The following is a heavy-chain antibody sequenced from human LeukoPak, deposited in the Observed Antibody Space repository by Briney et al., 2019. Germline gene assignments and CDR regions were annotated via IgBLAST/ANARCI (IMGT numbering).Heavy chain of an antibody. V-gene: IGHV4-59*01. CDR2: IYYSGST. D-gene: IGHD3-9*01. CDR1: GGSISSYY. J-gene: IGHJ3*02. Sequence: SETLSLTCTVSGGSISSYYWSWIRQPPGKGLEWIGYIYYSGSTNYNPSLKSRVTISVDTSKNQFSLKLSSVTAADTAVYYCARGLEYYDILTGYSGAFDIWGQGTMVTVSS. CDR3: ARGLEYYDILTGYSGAFDI.